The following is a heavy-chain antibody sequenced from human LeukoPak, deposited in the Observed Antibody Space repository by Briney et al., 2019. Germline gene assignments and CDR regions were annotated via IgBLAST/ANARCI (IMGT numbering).Heavy chain of an antibody. Sequence: SVKVSCKASGGTFSSYAISWVRQAPGQGLEWMGWIIPIFGTANYAQKFQGRVTITTDESTSTAYMELSSLRSEDTAVYYCARAYYYDSSGYPAFDIWGQGTMVTVSS. CDR3: ARAYYYDSSGYPAFDI. CDR1: GGTFSSYA. CDR2: IIPIFGTA. V-gene: IGHV1-69*05. J-gene: IGHJ3*02. D-gene: IGHD3-22*01.